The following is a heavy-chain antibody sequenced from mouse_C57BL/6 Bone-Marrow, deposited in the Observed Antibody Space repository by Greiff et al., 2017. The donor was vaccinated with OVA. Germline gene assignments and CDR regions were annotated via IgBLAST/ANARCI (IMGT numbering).Heavy chain of an antibody. CDR3: ARKIHVDV. V-gene: IGHV1-54*01. CDR1: GYAFTNYL. J-gene: IGHJ1*03. Sequence: QVQLQQSGAELVRPGTSVKVSCKASGYAFTNYLIEWVKQRPGQGLEWIGVINPGSGGTNYNEKFKGKATLTADKSSSTAYMQLSSLTSEDSAVYFCARKIHVDVWGTGTTVTVSS. CDR2: INPGSGGT.